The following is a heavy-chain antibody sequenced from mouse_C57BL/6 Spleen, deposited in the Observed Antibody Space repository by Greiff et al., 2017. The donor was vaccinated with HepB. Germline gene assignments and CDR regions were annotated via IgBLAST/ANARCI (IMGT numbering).Heavy chain of an antibody. D-gene: IGHD1-1*01. Sequence: EVKLVESGGGLVQPGGSLKLSCAASGFTFSDYYMYWVRQTPEKRLEWVAYISNGGGSTYYPDTVKGRFTISRDNAKNTLYLQMSRLKSEDTAMYYCARPQYYGSSSVYFDYWGQGTTLTVSS. CDR1: GFTFSDYY. CDR2: ISNGGGST. J-gene: IGHJ2*01. CDR3: ARPQYYGSSSVYFDY. V-gene: IGHV5-12*01.